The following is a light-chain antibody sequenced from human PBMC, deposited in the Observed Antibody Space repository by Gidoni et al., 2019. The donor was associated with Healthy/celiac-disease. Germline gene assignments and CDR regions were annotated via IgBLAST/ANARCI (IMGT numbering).Light chain of an antibody. CDR1: QGISNY. V-gene: IGKV1-27*01. CDR2: AAS. CDR3: QKYNSAPRLT. Sequence: DIQMTQSPSSLSASVGDRVTITCRASQGISNYLDWYQQKPGKVPKLLIYAASTLQSGVPSRFSGSGSGTDFTLTISSLQPEDVATYYCQKYNSAPRLTFGPGTKVDIK. J-gene: IGKJ3*01.